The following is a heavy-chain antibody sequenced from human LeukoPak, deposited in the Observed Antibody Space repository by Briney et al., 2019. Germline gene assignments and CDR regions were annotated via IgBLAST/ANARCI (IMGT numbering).Heavy chain of an antibody. D-gene: IGHD2-21*02. V-gene: IGHV4-59*11. Sequence: SETLSLTCTVSGASMSNHYWSWIRQSPGKGLEWIGYIYGSGSTNYNPSLKSRVTMSVDTSKTQFSLRLSSVTAADTAVYYCARALGTATAIAHVDYWGQGTLVTVSS. J-gene: IGHJ4*02. CDR1: GASMSNHY. CDR3: ARALGTATAIAHVDY. CDR2: IYGSGST.